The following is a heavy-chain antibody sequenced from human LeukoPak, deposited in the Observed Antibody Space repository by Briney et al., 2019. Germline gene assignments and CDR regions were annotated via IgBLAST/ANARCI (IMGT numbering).Heavy chain of an antibody. Sequence: GGSLRLSCAASGFTFNEYAIHWVRQAPGKGLEWVAVVSSDGINKYYADSVKGRFTISRDNSKNTLYLQMNSLRPEDTAVHYCAREKDYGDYIDFWGQGTLVTVSS. CDR3: AREKDYGDYIDF. V-gene: IGHV3-30-3*01. CDR1: GFTFNEYA. CDR2: VSSDGINK. J-gene: IGHJ4*02. D-gene: IGHD4-17*01.